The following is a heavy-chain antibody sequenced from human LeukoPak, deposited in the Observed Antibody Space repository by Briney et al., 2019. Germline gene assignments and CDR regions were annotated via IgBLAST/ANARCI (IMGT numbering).Heavy chain of an antibody. D-gene: IGHD3-10*01. CDR1: GFTFSSYA. J-gene: IGHJ4*02. CDR3: AKRGLKEFDF. V-gene: IGHV3-23*01. Sequence: GGSLRLSCAASGFTFSSYAMSWVRQAPGKGLEWVSAISGSGGSTYYADSVKGRFTISRDSSRNTLYLQMSSLRAEDTAVYYCAKRGLKEFDFWGQGTLVTVSS. CDR2: ISGSGGST.